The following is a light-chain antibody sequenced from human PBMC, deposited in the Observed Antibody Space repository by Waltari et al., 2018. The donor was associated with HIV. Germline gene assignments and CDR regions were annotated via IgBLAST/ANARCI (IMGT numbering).Light chain of an antibody. CDR2: EVS. J-gene: IGLJ2*01. V-gene: IGLV2-18*02. Sequence: QSALTQPPSVSGSPGQSVTISCTGTSSAVGRYNRVSWYQQPPGPAPKLMIYEVSNRPSGVPDRFSGSKSGNTASLTISGLQAEDEADYYCSSYTSSSTLVFGGGTKLTVL. CDR1: SSAVGRYNR. CDR3: SSYTSSSTLV.